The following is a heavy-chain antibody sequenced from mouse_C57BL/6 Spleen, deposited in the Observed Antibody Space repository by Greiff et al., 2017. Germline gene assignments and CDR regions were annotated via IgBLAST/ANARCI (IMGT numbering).Heavy chain of an antibody. CDR3: ARVNYYGSSYWFAY. V-gene: IGHV5-16*01. CDR2: INYDGSST. J-gene: IGHJ3*01. Sequence: EVQVVESEGGLVQPGSSMKLSCTASGFTFSDYYMAWVRQVPEKGLEWVANINYDGSSTYYLDSLKSRFIISRDNAKNILYLQMSSLKSEDTATYYCARVNYYGSSYWFAYWGQGTLVTVSA. D-gene: IGHD1-1*01. CDR1: GFTFSDYY.